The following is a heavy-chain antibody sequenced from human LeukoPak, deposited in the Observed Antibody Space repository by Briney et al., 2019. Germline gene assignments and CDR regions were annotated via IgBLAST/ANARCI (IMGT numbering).Heavy chain of an antibody. CDR1: GGSISSSSYY. V-gene: IGHV4-39*01. D-gene: IGHD3-10*01. J-gene: IGHJ4*02. Sequence: SETLSLTCTVSGGSISSSSYYWGWIRQPPGKGLEWIGSIYYSGSTYYNPSLKSRVTISVDTSKNQFSLKLSSVTAADTAVYYCARRGSITMVRGALFDYWGQGTLVTVSS. CDR3: ARRGSITMVRGALFDY. CDR2: IYYSGST.